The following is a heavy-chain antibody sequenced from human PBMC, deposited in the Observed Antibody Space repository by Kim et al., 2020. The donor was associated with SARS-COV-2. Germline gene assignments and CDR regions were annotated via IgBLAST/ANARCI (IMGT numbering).Heavy chain of an antibody. CDR1: GFTFSNAW. V-gene: IGHV3-15*01. D-gene: IGHD3-10*01. CDR2: IKRKTDGGTT. Sequence: GGSLRLSCAASGFTFSNAWMSWVRQAPGKGLEWVGRIKRKTDGGTTDYAAPVKGRFTISRDDSKNTLYLQMNSLKTEDTAVYYCTTDLPYYYGSGSYDAFDIWGQGTMVTVSS. J-gene: IGHJ3*02. CDR3: TTDLPYYYGSGSYDAFDI.